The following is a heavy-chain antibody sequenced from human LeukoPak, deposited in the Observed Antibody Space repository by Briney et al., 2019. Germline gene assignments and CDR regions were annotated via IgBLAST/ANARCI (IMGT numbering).Heavy chain of an antibody. V-gene: IGHV3-11*01. D-gene: IGHD1-26*01. CDR1: GFTFSDYY. J-gene: IGHJ4*02. CDR3: ARAAEDERELLNYYFDY. Sequence: GGSLRLSRDASGFTFSDYYMSWIRQAPGTGLERVSYISSSGRTIYYADSVKGRFTISRDNAKNSLYLQMNSLRAEDTAVYYCARAAEDERELLNYYFDYWGQGTLVTVSS. CDR2: ISSSGRTI.